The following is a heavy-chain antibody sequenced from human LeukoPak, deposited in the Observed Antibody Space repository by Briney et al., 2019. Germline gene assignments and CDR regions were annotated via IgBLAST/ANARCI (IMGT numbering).Heavy chain of an antibody. V-gene: IGHV4-34*01. CDR2: INHSGST. Sequence: SETLSLTCAVYGGSFSGYYWSWIRQPPGKGLEWIGEINHSGSTNYDPSLKSRVTISVDTSKNQFSLKLSSVTAADTAVYYCARVDGSGWYDFDYWGQGTLVTVSS. J-gene: IGHJ4*02. CDR3: ARVDGSGWYDFDY. D-gene: IGHD6-19*01. CDR1: GGSFSGYY.